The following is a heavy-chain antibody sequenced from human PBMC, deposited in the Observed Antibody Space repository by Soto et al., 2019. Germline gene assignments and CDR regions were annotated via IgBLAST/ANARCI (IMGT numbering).Heavy chain of an antibody. V-gene: IGHV3-7*03. CDR3: TRDLDTSGSAPISEF. J-gene: IGHJ4*02. CDR2: INRAGNDR. D-gene: IGHD3-22*01. CDR1: GFTFGADR. Sequence: GGSLRLSCAGSGFTFGADRMSRVRQAPGNGLEWVANINRAGNDRYYVDSVTGRFTISRDNAKNSLYLQMNSLRAEDTAVYYCTRDLDTSGSAPISEFWGQGTLVTISS.